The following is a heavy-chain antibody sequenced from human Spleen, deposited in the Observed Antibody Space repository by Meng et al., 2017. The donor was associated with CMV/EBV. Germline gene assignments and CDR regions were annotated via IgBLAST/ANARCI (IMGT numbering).Heavy chain of an antibody. CDR1: GFTFSINW. V-gene: IGHV3-74*01. J-gene: IGHJ6*02. D-gene: IGHD2-15*01. CDR3: ARKQGGRYGMDV. Sequence: GESLKISCAASGFTFSINWMHWVRQAPGKGLVWVSRINSDGSSTSYADSVKDRFTISRDNAKNTLYLQMNTLRAEDTAVYYCARKQGGRYGMDVWGQGTTVTVSS. CDR2: INSDGSST.